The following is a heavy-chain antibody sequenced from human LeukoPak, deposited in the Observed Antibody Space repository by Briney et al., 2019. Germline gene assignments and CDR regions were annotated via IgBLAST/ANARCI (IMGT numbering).Heavy chain of an antibody. D-gene: IGHD5-18*01. Sequence: KTGGALRLSCAASGITFSGYYMSWIRQPPGKGLEWIGNIYYSGSTNYNPSLKSRVTISVDTSKNQFSLKLSSVTAADTAVYYCAREGIHPKGGFDYWGQGTLVTVSS. V-gene: IGHV4-59*01. J-gene: IGHJ4*02. CDR2: IYYSGST. CDR1: GITFSGYY. CDR3: AREGIHPKGGFDY.